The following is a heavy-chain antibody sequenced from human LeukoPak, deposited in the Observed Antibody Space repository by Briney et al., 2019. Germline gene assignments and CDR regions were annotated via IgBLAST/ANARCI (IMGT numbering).Heavy chain of an antibody. CDR2: MRPNSAET. V-gene: IGHV1-8*02. CDR3: ARGYCSGGGCYTVEYRPF. J-gene: IGHJ1*01. CDR1: GYTFTDYD. Sequence: ASVKVSCKASGYTFTDYDINWVRQAAGQGLEWMGWMRPNSAETGNVQKFQGRVTMTRNISASTAYMELTGLRSDDTAVYFCARGYCSGGGCYTVEYRPFWGQGPLATVSS. D-gene: IGHD2-15*01.